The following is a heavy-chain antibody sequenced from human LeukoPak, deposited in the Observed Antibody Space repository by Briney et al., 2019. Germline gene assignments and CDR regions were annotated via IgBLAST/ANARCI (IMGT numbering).Heavy chain of an antibody. D-gene: IGHD3-10*01. CDR3: ARGWRYGSGSSPSDY. CDR2: INHSGST. CDR1: GGSFSGYY. V-gene: IGHV4-34*01. J-gene: IGHJ4*02. Sequence: SETLSLTCAVYGGSFSGYYWSWIRQPPGEGLEWIGEINHSGSTNYNPSLKSRVTISVDTSKNQFSLKLSSVTAADTAVYYCARGWRYGSGSSPSDYWGQGTLVTVSS.